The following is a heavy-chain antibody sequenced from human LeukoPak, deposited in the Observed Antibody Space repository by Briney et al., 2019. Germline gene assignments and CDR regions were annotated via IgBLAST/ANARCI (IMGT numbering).Heavy chain of an antibody. D-gene: IGHD6-13*01. Sequence: AGGSLRLSCAASRFTFSSYAMSWVRQAPGKGLEWVSTISGRGDSTYYADSVKGRFTISRDNSRNTLYLRMNTLRAEDTAVYYCAKAIAAPVWYFDLWGRGTLVTVSS. CDR1: RFTFSSYA. V-gene: IGHV3-23*01. J-gene: IGHJ2*01. CDR3: AKAIAAPVWYFDL. CDR2: ISGRGDST.